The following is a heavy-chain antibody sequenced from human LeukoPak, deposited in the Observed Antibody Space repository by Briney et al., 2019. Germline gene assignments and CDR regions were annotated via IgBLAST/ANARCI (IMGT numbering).Heavy chain of an antibody. CDR3: ARDLDPLGYCSGGSCPASSL. CDR2: ISAYNGNT. D-gene: IGHD2-15*01. J-gene: IGHJ4*02. Sequence: ASVKVSCKASGYTFTSYGISWVRQAPGQGLEWMGWISAYNGNTNYAQKLLGRVTMTTDTSTSTAYMELRSLRSEDTAVYYCARDLDPLGYCSGGSCPASSLWGQGTLVTVSS. CDR1: GYTFTSYG. V-gene: IGHV1-18*01.